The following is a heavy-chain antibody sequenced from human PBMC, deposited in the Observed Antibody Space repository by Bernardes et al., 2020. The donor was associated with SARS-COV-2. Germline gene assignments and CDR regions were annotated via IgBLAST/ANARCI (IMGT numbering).Heavy chain of an antibody. D-gene: IGHD3-3*01. J-gene: IGHJ6*02. V-gene: IGHV1-18*01. CDR2: ISPHSGDT. Sequence: ASVKVSCKTSGYSFTIYGISWVRQAPGQGLEWMGWISPHSGDTIYGQKFQGRVTMTTDTSTSTAYIELTSLRSEDTAVYYCARDVYDFWSGYSRGVARAGVYGMDVWGQGTTVTVSS. CDR1: GYSFTIYG. CDR3: ARDVYDFWSGYSRGVARAGVYGMDV.